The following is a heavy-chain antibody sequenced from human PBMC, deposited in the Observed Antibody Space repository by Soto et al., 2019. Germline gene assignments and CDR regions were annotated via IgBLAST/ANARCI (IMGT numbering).Heavy chain of an antibody. D-gene: IGHD3-10*01. J-gene: IGHJ4*02. CDR3: ARDGPYYYGSGSFFDY. CDR2: IWYDGSNK. CDR1: GFTFSSYG. Sequence: TGGSLRLSCAASGFTFSSYGMHWVRQAPGKGLEWVAVIWYDGSNKYYADSVKGRFTISRDNSKNTLYLQMNSLRAEDTAVYYCARDGPYYYGSGSFFDYWGQGTLVPVSS. V-gene: IGHV3-33*01.